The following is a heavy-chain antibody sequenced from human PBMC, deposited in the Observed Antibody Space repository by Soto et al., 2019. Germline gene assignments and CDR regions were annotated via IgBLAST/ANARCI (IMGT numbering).Heavy chain of an antibody. CDR2: IYYSGST. D-gene: IGHD6-13*01. CDR1: GGSISSYY. V-gene: IGHV4-59*01. Sequence: QVQLQESGPGLVKPSETLSLTCTVSGGSISSYYWSWIRQPPGKGLEWIGYIYYSGSTNYNPSLKSRVTISVDTSKNPFSLKLSSVTAADTAVYYCARRTDSSSWYHWFDPWGQGTLVTVSS. CDR3: ARRTDSSSWYHWFDP. J-gene: IGHJ5*02.